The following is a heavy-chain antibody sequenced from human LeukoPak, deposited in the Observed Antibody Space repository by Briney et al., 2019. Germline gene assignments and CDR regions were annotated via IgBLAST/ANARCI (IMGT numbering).Heavy chain of an antibody. J-gene: IGHJ4*02. Sequence: GGSLRLSCAASGFTFSIYWMSWVRQAPGKGLEWVANIKEDGNEKYYVDSVKGRFTISRDNAKNSLYLQMNSLRAEDTAVYYCARLAVAGPIDYWGQGTLVTVSS. CDR3: ARLAVAGPIDY. D-gene: IGHD6-19*01. CDR2: IKEDGNEK. CDR1: GFTFSIYW. V-gene: IGHV3-7*01.